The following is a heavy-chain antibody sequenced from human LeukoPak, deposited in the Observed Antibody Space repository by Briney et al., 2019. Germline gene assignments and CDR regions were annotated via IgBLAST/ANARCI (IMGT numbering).Heavy chain of an antibody. CDR1: GFTFRSNW. CDR3: ARHRPREYSGYDPFDY. D-gene: IGHD5-12*01. V-gene: IGHV3-74*01. CDR2: IDPDGTTV. Sequence: GGSLRLSCEGSGFTFRSNWLNWVRQPPGKGPVWVAHIDPDGTTVNYADSVKGRFTVSRDNARNTLYLFMHSLRAEDTAVYFCARHRPREYSGYDPFDYWGRGTLVTVSS. J-gene: IGHJ4*02.